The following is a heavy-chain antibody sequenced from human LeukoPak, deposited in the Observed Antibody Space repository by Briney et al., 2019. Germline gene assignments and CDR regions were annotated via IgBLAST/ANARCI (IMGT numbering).Heavy chain of an antibody. CDR2: ISYDGSNK. CDR1: GFTFSSYG. D-gene: IGHD6-19*01. V-gene: IGHV3-30*03. J-gene: IGHJ4*02. CDR3: SYSSGWGGDYYFDY. Sequence: GGSLRLSCAASGFTFSSYGMHWVRQAPGKGLEWVAFISYDGSNKYYADSVKGRFTIPRDNSKNTLYLQMNSLRAEDTAVYYCSYSSGWGGDYYFDYWGQGTLVTVSS.